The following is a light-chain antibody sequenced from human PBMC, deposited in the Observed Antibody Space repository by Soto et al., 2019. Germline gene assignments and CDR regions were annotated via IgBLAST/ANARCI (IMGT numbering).Light chain of an antibody. CDR3: QQYYNPPQT. J-gene: IGKJ1*01. Sequence: DIVMTQSPDSLAVSLGERATINCKSSQSVLYSSNNKNYLAWYQQKPGQPPKLLIYWASTRESGVPDRFSGSGSGTDFTLSISSLQAEDVAVYHCQQYYNPPQTFGQGTKVEVK. CDR2: WAS. CDR1: QSVLYSSNNKNY. V-gene: IGKV4-1*01.